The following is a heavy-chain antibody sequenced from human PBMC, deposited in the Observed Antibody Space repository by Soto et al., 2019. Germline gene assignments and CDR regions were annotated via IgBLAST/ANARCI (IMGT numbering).Heavy chain of an antibody. V-gene: IGHV4-4*02. D-gene: IGHD2-2*01. CDR3: ARYQSTGNWFDP. J-gene: IGHJ5*02. CDR2: IYQSGST. Sequence: QVQLQESGPGLVKPSGTLFLTCTDSSVSISSSNCWSWVRQPPGKGLEWIGDIYQSGSTNYTPSLKSRVTISVDKSKNQFSLKLSSVTAADTAVYYCARYQSTGNWFDPWGQGTLVTVSS. CDR1: SVSISSSNC.